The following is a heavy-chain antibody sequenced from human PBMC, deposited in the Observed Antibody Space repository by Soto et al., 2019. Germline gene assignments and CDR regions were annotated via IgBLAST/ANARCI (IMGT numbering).Heavy chain of an antibody. CDR3: ARDVRWGNYYYGMDV. J-gene: IGHJ6*02. CDR1: GYTFTSYA. D-gene: IGHD3-16*01. V-gene: IGHV1-3*01. Sequence: ASVKVSCKDSGYTFTSYAMHWVRQAPGQRLEWMGWINAGNGNTKYSQKFQGRVTITRDTSASTAYMELSSLRSEDTAAYYCARDVRWGNYYYGMDVWGQGTTVTVSS. CDR2: INAGNGNT.